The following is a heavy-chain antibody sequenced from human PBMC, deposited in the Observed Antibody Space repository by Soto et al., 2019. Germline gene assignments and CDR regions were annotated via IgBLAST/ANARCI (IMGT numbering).Heavy chain of an antibody. V-gene: IGHV4-34*01. D-gene: IGHD3-10*01. Sequence: PSETLSLTCAVYGGSFSGYYWSWIRQPPGKGLEWIGEINHSGSTNYNPSLKSRVTISVDTSKNQFSLKLSSVTAADTAVYYCARSPRIGYYGSGSYFRGFGYYYYYYMDVWGKGTTVTVSS. CDR2: INHSGST. J-gene: IGHJ6*03. CDR3: ARSPRIGYYGSGSYFRGFGYYYYYYMDV. CDR1: GGSFSGYY.